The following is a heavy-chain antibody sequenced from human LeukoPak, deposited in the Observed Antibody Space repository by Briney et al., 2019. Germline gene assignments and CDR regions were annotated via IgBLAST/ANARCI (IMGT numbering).Heavy chain of an antibody. CDR2: IYYSGST. Sequence: SETLSLTCTVSGGSISSYYWSWIRQPPGKGLEWIGYIYYSGSTSYNPSLKSRVTIPVDTPKNQFSLKVNSVNAADTAVYYCARDRSAFDPWGQGTLVTVSS. CDR1: GGSISSYY. V-gene: IGHV4-59*01. J-gene: IGHJ5*02. CDR3: ARDRSAFDP. D-gene: IGHD1-26*01.